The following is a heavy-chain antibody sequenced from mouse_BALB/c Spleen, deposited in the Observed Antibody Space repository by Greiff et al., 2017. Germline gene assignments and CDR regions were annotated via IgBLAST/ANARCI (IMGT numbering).Heavy chain of an antibody. CDR2: INPSNGGT. D-gene: IGHD2-4*01. Sequence: QVQLQQSGAELVKPGASVKLSCKASGYTFTSYYMYWVKQRPGQGLEWIGEINPSNGGTNFNEKFKSKATLTVDKSSSTAYMQLSSLTSEDSAVYYCTRSGITPYYFDYWGQGTTLTVSS. CDR3: TRSGITPYYFDY. V-gene: IGHV1S81*02. J-gene: IGHJ2*01. CDR1: GYTFTSYY.